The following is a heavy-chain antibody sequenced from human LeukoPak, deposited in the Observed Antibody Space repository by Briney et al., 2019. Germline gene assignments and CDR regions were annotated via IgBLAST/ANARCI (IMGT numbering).Heavy chain of an antibody. Sequence: PSQTLSLTCTVSGGSISSGDYYWSWIRQPPGKGLEWIGYIYYSGSTYYNPSLKSRVTISVDTSKNQFSLKLSSVTAADTAVYYCARLGSGSYYYYGMDVWGQGTTVTVSS. V-gene: IGHV4-30-4*01. CDR2: IYYSGST. CDR1: GGSISSGDYY. J-gene: IGHJ6*02. CDR3: ARLGSGSYYYYGMDV. D-gene: IGHD3-10*01.